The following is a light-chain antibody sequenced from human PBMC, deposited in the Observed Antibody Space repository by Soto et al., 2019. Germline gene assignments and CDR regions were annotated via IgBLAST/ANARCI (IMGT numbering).Light chain of an antibody. Sequence: EIVLTQSPATLSLSPGERATLSCRASQSVSSYLAWYQQKPGQAPRLLIYDASNRATGIPARFGGSGSGTDFTLTISSLEPEDFAVYYCQQRSVWPLTFGQGTKVDIK. CDR3: QQRSVWPLT. V-gene: IGKV3-11*01. CDR1: QSVSSY. J-gene: IGKJ1*01. CDR2: DAS.